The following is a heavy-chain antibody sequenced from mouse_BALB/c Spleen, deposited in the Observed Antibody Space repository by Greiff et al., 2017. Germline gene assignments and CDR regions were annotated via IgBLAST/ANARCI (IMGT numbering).Heavy chain of an antibody. V-gene: IGHV1-15*01. CDR3: ARAKYGNYWFAY. CDR2: IDPETGGT. Sequence: QVQLKQSGAELVRPGASVTLSCKASGYTFTDYEMHWVKQTPVHGLEWIGAIDPETGGTAYNQKFKGKATLTADKSSSTAYMELRSLTSEDSAVYYCARAKYGNYWFAYWGQGTLVTVSA. J-gene: IGHJ3*01. D-gene: IGHD2-10*02. CDR1: GYTFTDYE.